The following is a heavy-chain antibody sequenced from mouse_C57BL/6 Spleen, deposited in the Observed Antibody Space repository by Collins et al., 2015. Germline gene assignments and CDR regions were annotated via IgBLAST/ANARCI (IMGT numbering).Heavy chain of an antibody. D-gene: IGHD2-3*01. V-gene: IGHV5-17*01. CDR1: GFTFSDYG. Sequence: EVQLVESGGVLVKPGGSLKLSCAVSGFTFSDYGMHWVRQAPETGLEWVSYINSGSDTIHYADTVKGRFTVSRDNAKNTLFLQVTSLRSEDTAIYYCTRGWEGYWGQGTTLTVSS. CDR2: INSGSDTI. CDR3: TRGWEGY. J-gene: IGHJ2*01.